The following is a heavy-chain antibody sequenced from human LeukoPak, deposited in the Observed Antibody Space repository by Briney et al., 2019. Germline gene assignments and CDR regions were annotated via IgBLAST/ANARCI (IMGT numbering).Heavy chain of an antibody. CDR2: INSDGSST. J-gene: IGHJ4*02. CDR1: GCTFSGYW. Sequence: PGGSLRLSCAASGCTFSGYWMHWVRQAPGKGLVWVSRINSDGSSTTYADSVKGRFTISRDNAKNTLYLQMNSLRAEDTAMYYCARAIGLDFDFWGQGTLVTVSS. D-gene: IGHD2/OR15-2a*01. CDR3: ARAIGLDFDF. V-gene: IGHV3-74*01.